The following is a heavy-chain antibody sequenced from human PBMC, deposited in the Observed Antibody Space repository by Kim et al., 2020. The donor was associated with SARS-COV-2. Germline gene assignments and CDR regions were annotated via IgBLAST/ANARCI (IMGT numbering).Heavy chain of an antibody. Sequence: GGSLRLSCAASGFTFSSYGMHWVRQAPGKGLEWVAVISYDGSNKYYADSVKGRFTISRDNSKNTLYLQMNSLRAEDTAVYYCAKDGASWYSQYYFDYWG. J-gene: IGHJ4*01. V-gene: IGHV3-30*18. D-gene: IGHD6-13*01. CDR3: AKDGASWYSQYYFDY. CDR2: ISYDGSNK. CDR1: GFTFSSYG.